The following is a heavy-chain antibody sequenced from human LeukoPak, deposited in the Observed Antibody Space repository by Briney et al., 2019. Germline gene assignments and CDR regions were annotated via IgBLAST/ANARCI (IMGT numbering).Heavy chain of an antibody. CDR3: ATSNDAKIAPFDH. J-gene: IGHJ4*02. V-gene: IGHV4-4*09. D-gene: IGHD2-8*01. CDR2: VNTKGET. Sequence: SETLSLTCTGSGVSMSAFQWSWVRQSPEKGLEWIGCVNTKGETNYNPSLKSRVITSVDTSKSQFSLRLTSVTAADKDVCYCATSNDAKIAPFDHWGQGALVTVSS. CDR1: GVSMSAFQ.